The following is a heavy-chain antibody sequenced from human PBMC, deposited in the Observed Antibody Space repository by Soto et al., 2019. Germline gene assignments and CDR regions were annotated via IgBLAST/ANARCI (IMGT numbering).Heavy chain of an antibody. CDR1: GFTFSTYA. Sequence: GGSLRLSCAASGFTFSTYAMSWVRQAPGKGLEWVSTISGSGTITHYADSVKGRFTISRDNSKNTLYLKMNSLRADDTAVYYCFVRAPHITYGMDVWGQGITVTVS. CDR2: ISGSGTIT. V-gene: IGHV3-23*01. CDR3: FVRAPHITYGMDV. D-gene: IGHD2-21*01. J-gene: IGHJ6*02.